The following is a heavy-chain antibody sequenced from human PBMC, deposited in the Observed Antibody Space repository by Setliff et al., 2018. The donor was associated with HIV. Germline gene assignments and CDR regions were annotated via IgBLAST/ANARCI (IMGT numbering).Heavy chain of an antibody. CDR2: IHYDEKT. V-gene: IGHV4-39*02. CDR1: GDSASNSRYY. D-gene: IGHD1-26*01. J-gene: IGHJ4*02. CDR3: ARGESWAWELHAV. Sequence: SETLSLTCTVSGDSASNSRYYWAWIRQPPGKGLEYIGSIHYDEKTYYNPSLKSRVTISIGTSKNQFSLSLTSVTDADTAVYYCARGESWAWELHAVWGQGTLVTVSS.